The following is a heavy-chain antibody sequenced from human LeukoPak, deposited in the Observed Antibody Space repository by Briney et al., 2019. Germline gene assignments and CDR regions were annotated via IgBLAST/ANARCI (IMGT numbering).Heavy chain of an antibody. CDR1: GYSISSGYY. Sequence: SETLSLTCTVSGYSISSGYYWGWIRQPPGKGLEWIGSIYHSGSTYYNPSLKGRLTISVDTSKNQFSLKLSSVTAAETAVYYCARRGIYYGSGSYSPGRYYYYYYMDVWGKGTTVTVSS. D-gene: IGHD3-10*01. V-gene: IGHV4-38-2*02. J-gene: IGHJ6*03. CDR2: IYHSGST. CDR3: ARRGIYYGSGSYSPGRYYYYYYMDV.